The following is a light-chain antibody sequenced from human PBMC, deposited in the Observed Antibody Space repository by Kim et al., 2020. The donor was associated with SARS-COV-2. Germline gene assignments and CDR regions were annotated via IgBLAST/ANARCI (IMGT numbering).Light chain of an antibody. J-gene: IGLJ3*02. Sequence: SYELTQPLSVSVALGQTARITCGGNNIGSKNVHWYQQKPGQAPVLVIYRDSNRPSGIPERFSGSNSGNTATLTISRAQAGDEADYYCQVWDSSGFGGGTQLTVL. V-gene: IGLV3-9*01. CDR1: NIGSKN. CDR3: QVWDSSG. CDR2: RDS.